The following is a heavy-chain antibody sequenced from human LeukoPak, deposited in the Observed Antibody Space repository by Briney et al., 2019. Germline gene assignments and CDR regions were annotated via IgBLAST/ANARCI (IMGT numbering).Heavy chain of an antibody. J-gene: IGHJ4*02. CDR1: GGSISSYY. D-gene: IGHD6-19*01. V-gene: IGHV4-59*01. Sequence: PSETLSLTCTVSGGSISSYYWSWLRQPPGKGLEWIGYIYYSGSTNYNPSLKSRVTISVDTSKNQFSLNLNSVTAADTAVYYCAKSFGSGWYYFDYWGRGTLVTVSS. CDR3: AKSFGSGWYYFDY. CDR2: IYYSGST.